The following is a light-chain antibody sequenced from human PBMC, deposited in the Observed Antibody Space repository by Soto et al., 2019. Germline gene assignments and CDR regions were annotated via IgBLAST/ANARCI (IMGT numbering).Light chain of an antibody. CDR1: QSVSSY. V-gene: IGKV3-11*01. Sequence: EMVLTQSPATLSLSPGERATLSCRASQSVSSYLAWYQQKPGQAPRLLIYDASNRATGIPARFSGSGSGTDFTLTISSLEPEDFAVYYCQQRSNWPRFTFGPGNKVYIK. CDR2: DAS. J-gene: IGKJ3*01. CDR3: QQRSNWPRFT.